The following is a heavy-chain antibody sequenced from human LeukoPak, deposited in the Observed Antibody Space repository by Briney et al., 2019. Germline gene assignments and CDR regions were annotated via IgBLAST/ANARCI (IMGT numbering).Heavy chain of an antibody. D-gene: IGHD7-27*01. CDR1: EFTFSDYY. J-gene: IGHJ4*03. CDR2: ISGSSSTM. V-gene: IGHV3-11*01. CDR3: AREGGNWGEGYFDY. Sequence: GGSLRLSCAASEFTFSDYYMSWIRQVPGKGLEWVSYISGSSSTMYYANSVKGRFTISRDNAKNLLYLQMNSLRAEDTAVDYCAREGGNWGEGYFDYWGQGTLVTVSS.